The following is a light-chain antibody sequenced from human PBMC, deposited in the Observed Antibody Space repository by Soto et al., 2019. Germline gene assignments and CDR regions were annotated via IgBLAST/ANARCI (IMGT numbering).Light chain of an antibody. CDR2: AAS. CDR3: QQLNSFPRT. V-gene: IGKV1-9*01. Sequence: DIQLTQSPSFLSASVGDRVTITCRASQDISSYLAWYQQRPGKVPRFLTHAASTLQSGVPSRFSATGSGTAFTLTISSLQPEDFATYYCQQLNSFPRTFGQGTKVEV. CDR1: QDISSY. J-gene: IGKJ1*01.